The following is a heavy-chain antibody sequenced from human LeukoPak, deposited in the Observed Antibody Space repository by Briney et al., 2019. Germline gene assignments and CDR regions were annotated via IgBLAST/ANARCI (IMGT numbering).Heavy chain of an antibody. CDR2: IIPIFGTA. V-gene: IGHV1-69*01. D-gene: IGHD4-23*01. CDR1: GGTFSSYV. Sequence: SVKVSCKASGGTFSSYVISWARQAPGQGLEWMGGIIPIFGTANYAQKFQGRVTTTADESTNTAYMELSSLRSEDTAVYYCARYRPTVVTDYYYYGMDVWGQGTTVTVSS. J-gene: IGHJ6*02. CDR3: ARYRPTVVTDYYYYGMDV.